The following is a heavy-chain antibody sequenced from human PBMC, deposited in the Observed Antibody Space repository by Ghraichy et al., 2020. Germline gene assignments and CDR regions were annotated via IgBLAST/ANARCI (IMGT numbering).Heavy chain of an antibody. CDR3: TTRASGRYYDSSGCHDY. D-gene: IGHD3-22*01. J-gene: IGHJ4*02. V-gene: IGHV3-15*01. CDR2: IKSKTDGGTT. CDR1: GFTFSNAW. Sequence: GVLRLSCAASGFTFSNAWMSWVRQAPGKGLEWVGRIKSKTDGGTTDYAAPVKGRFTISRDDSKNTLYLQMNSLKTEDTAVYYCTTRASGRYYDSSGCHDYWGQGTLVTVSS.